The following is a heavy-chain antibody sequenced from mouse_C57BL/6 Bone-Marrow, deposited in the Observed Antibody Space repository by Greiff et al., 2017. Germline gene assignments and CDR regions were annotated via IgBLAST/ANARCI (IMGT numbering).Heavy chain of an antibody. CDR2: MHPNGGSP. CDR3: ARCDDYDDYTMDY. D-gene: IGHD2-4*01. CDR1: GYTFTNYW. J-gene: IGHJ4*01. Sequence: QVQLQQPGAELVKPGASVKLSCKASGYTFTNYWMHWVKQRPGQGLEWIGMMHPNGGSPDYNEKFKSEATLSVDKSSRTAYMELSSLTSEDSAVYYCARCDDYDDYTMDYWGQGTSVTVSS. V-gene: IGHV1-64*01.